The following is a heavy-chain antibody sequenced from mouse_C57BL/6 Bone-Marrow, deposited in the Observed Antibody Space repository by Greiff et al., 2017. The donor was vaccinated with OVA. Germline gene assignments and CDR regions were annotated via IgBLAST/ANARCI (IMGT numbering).Heavy chain of an antibody. J-gene: IGHJ3*01. CDR1: GYTFTDYY. Sequence: VQLQQSGPVLVKPGASVKMSCKASGYTFTDYYMNWVKQSHGKSLEWIGVINPYNGGTSYNQKFKGKATLTVDKSSSTAYMELNSLTSEDSAVYYCATIYYYGSSFVWGQGTLVTVSA. CDR2: INPYNGGT. V-gene: IGHV1-19*01. CDR3: ATIYYYGSSFV. D-gene: IGHD1-1*01.